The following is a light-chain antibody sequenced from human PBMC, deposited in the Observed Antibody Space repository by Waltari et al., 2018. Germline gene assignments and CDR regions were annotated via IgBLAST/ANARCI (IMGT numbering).Light chain of an antibody. CDR1: SSDVGGYDY. Sequence: QSALTQPASVSGSPGQSIPISCTGTSSDVGGYDYFPWYQQPPGKAPHRMSYDVSNRPSGVSHRFSGSKSGNTASLTISGLQTEDEADYYCSSYTSSSTRVFGGGTKLTVL. CDR2: DVS. J-gene: IGLJ2*01. CDR3: SSYTSSSTRV. V-gene: IGLV2-14*03.